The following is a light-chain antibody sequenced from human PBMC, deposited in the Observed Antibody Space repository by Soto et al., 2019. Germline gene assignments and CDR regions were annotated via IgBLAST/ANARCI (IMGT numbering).Light chain of an antibody. CDR2: GAS. J-gene: IGKJ3*01. CDR3: QQYGSSPFT. V-gene: IGKV3-20*01. Sequence: EIVLTQSPGTLSLSPGERATLSCRASQTISSNYLAWYQQTPGQAPRLLIYGASSRATGIPDRFSGSGSGTDFTLTISRLEPEDFVVYYCQQYGSSPFTFGPGTKVDIK. CDR1: QTISSNY.